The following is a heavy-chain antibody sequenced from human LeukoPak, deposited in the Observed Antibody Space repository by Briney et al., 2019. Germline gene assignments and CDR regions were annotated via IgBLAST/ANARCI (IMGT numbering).Heavy chain of an antibody. CDR1: GGSFSGYY. D-gene: IGHD6-19*01. V-gene: IGHV4-34*01. J-gene: IGHJ4*02. CDR3: ASGLVAGTTDY. CDR2: INHSGST. Sequence: SETLSLTCAVYGGSFSGYYWSWIRQPPGKGLEWVGEINHSGSTNYNPSLKSRVTISVDTSKNQFSLKLSSVTAADTAVYYCASGLVAGTTDYWGQGTLVTVSS.